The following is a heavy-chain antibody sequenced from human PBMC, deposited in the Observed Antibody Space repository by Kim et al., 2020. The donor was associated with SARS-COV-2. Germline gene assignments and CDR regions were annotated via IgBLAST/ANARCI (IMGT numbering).Heavy chain of an antibody. CDR2: INHSGST. CDR3: ARGRGMVIGKYYYYMDV. Sequence: SETLSLTCAVYGGSFSGYYWSWIRQPPGKGLEWIGEINHSGSTNYNPSLKSRVTISVDTSKNQFSLKLSSVTAADTAVYYCARGRGMVIGKYYYYMDVWG. D-gene: IGHD5-18*01. V-gene: IGHV4-34*01. CDR1: GGSFSGYY. J-gene: IGHJ6*03.